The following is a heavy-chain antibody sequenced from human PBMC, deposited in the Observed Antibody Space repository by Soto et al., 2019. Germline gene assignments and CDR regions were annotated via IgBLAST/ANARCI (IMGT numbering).Heavy chain of an antibody. CDR3: ASAAVTGTAGLDP. V-gene: IGHV1-2*02. J-gene: IGHJ5*02. CDR1: GYTFSGFY. D-gene: IGHD6-19*01. CDR2: INPNSGGT. Sequence: ASVKVSCKASGYTFSGFYMHWVRQAPGQGLEWMGWINPNSGGTKSAEKFQGRVTMTRDTSISTAYMELSRLTSDDTAVYYSASAAVTGTAGLDPWGQGTLVTVSS.